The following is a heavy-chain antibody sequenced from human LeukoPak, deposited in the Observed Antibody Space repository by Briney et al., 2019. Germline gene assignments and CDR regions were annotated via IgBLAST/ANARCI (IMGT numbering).Heavy chain of an antibody. CDR1: GFTFSSFG. Sequence: GRCLRLSCAVSGFTFSSFGMQWVRQAPGRGLEWVAVIWSDGSSKYYADSVRGRITISRDNSKGNLYLQMNSPSPDDTAVYYCAKEGTAQISTWYDNWGQGTLVTVSS. D-gene: IGHD2-2*01. J-gene: IGHJ4*02. V-gene: IGHV3-33*06. CDR2: IWSDGSSK. CDR3: AKEGTAQISTWYDN.